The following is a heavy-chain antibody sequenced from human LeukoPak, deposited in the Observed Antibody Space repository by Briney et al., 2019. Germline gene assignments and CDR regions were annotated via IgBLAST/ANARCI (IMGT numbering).Heavy chain of an antibody. Sequence: SETLSLTCTVSGGSVNSGSHYWSWVRQPPGKGLEWIGYIYYTGTTNCNPSLKSRVTISVDTSKNQFSLKLSSVTAADTAVYYCARGYCSGGSCYPPGGIDYWGQGTLVTVSS. J-gene: IGHJ4*02. CDR2: IYYTGTT. D-gene: IGHD2-15*01. CDR1: GGSVNSGSHY. CDR3: ARGYCSGGSCYPPGGIDY. V-gene: IGHV4-61*01.